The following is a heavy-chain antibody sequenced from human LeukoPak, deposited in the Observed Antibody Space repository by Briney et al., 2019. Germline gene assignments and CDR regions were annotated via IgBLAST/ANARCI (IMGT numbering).Heavy chain of an antibody. CDR2: ISSSSSYI. J-gene: IGHJ2*01. V-gene: IGHV3-21*01. Sequence: GGSLRLSCAASGFTFSSYSMNWVRQAPGKGLEGVSSISSSSSYIYYADSVKGRFTISRDNAKNSLYLQMNSLRAEDTAVYYCARDIAYCGGDCYSGIWYFDLWGRGTLVTVSS. CDR3: ARDIAYCGGDCYSGIWYFDL. CDR1: GFTFSSYS. D-gene: IGHD2-21*02.